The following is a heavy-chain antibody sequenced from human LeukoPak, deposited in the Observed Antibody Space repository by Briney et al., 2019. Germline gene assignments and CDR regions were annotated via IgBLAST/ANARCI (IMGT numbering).Heavy chain of an antibody. CDR3: ARGPYCSSTSCYLYYYYGMDV. D-gene: IGHD2-2*01. Sequence: SVKVSCKASGGTFISYAISWVRQAPGQGLEWMGRIIPILGIANYAQKFQGRVTITADKSTSTAYMELSSLRSEDTAVYYCARGPYCSSTSCYLYYYYGMDVWGQGTTVTVSS. CDR2: IIPILGIA. CDR1: GGTFISYA. V-gene: IGHV1-69*04. J-gene: IGHJ6*02.